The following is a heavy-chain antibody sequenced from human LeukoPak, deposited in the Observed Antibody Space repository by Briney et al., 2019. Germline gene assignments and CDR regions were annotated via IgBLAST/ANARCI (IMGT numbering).Heavy chain of an antibody. CDR3: ARVPIAARPRGYYYYMDV. D-gene: IGHD6-6*01. J-gene: IGHJ6*03. CDR2: INSSGSTI. Sequence: GGSLRLSCAASGFTFSGYYMSWIRQAPGKGLEWVSYINSSGSTIYYADSVKGRFTISGDNAKNSLYLQMNSLRAEDTAVYYCARVPIAARPRGYYYYMDVWGKGTTVTVSS. V-gene: IGHV3-11*01. CDR1: GFTFSGYY.